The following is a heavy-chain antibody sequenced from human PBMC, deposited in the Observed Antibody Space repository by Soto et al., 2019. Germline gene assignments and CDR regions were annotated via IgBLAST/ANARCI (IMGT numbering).Heavy chain of an antibody. D-gene: IGHD4-4*01. Sequence: LSLTCAVYDGSFSGFYWSWIRQPPGKGLEWIGEINHIGITNYNPSLKSRVTISVDTSKNQFSLKLNSMTAADTAVYYCARGYAVNWHTPHYWGQGTLVTVSS. J-gene: IGHJ4*02. CDR2: INHIGIT. CDR3: ARGYAVNWHTPHY. V-gene: IGHV4-34*01. CDR1: DGSFSGFY.